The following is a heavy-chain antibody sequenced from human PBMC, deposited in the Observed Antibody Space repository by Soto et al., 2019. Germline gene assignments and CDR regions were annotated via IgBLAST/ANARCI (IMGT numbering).Heavy chain of an antibody. V-gene: IGHV3-21*01. CDR3: ATISGTTRWDDY. D-gene: IGHD1-20*01. Sequence: EVQLVESGGGLVKPGGSLRLSCAASGFTFSSCSMNWVRQAPGKGLEWVSSIDSSSSYIHYADSVKGRFTISRDNAKNSLYLQMNSLRAEDTAVYYCATISGTTRWDDYWGQGTLFTVSS. J-gene: IGHJ4*02. CDR2: IDSSSSYI. CDR1: GFTFSSCS.